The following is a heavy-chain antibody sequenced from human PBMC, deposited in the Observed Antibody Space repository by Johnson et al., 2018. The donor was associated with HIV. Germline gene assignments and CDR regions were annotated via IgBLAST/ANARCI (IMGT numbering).Heavy chain of an antibody. J-gene: IGHJ3*01. V-gene: IGHV3-64*01. Sequence: VQLVESGGGLVQPGGSLRLSCAASGFTFSSYVMHWVRQAPGKGLQYVSVISSDGGSTYYANSVKGRFTISRDNSKNTLYLQMNSLRAEDTAVYYCARDQRLAAVATDGFDVWGQGTMVTVSS. CDR3: ARDQRLAAVATDGFDV. CDR2: ISSDGGST. CDR1: GFTFSSYV. D-gene: IGHD6-13*01.